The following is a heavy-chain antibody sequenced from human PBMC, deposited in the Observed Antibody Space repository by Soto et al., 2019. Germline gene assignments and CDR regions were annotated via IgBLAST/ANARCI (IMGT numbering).Heavy chain of an antibody. CDR3: GREYCGSSGCPGGWYFDL. CDR2: IGVAGDT. Sequence: EVQLVESGGDLVQPGGSLRLSCAASGFTFSSYDFHWVRQATGKGLAWVSAIGVAGDTYYPASVKGRFTISTENAKTSLYLQMNSLEVGDTAVLYCGREYCGSSGCPGGWYFDLWVRGTQVTVSA. CDR1: GFTFSSYD. D-gene: IGHD2-2*01. V-gene: IGHV3-13*01. J-gene: IGHJ2*01.